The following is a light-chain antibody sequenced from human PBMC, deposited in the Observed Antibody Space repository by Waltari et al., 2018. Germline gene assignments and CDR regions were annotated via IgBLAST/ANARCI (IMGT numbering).Light chain of an antibody. CDR3: SSYTDSSASLIV. J-gene: IGLJ1*01. CDR2: EVT. CDR1: SSDVGGLRR. Sequence: QSALTQPPSVSGSPGQSVTISCPGTSSDVGGLRRVSWYRQSPGAAPKLIINEVTHRSSGVSVRFSGSKSGNTASLTISGLRPEDEADYYCSSYTDSSASLIVFGSGTKVTVL. V-gene: IGLV2-18*02.